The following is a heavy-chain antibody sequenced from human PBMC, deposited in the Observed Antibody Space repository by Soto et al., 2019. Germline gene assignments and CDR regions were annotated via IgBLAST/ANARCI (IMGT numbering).Heavy chain of an antibody. Sequence: EVQLLESGGGLAQPEGSLRLSCAGPGFSFSNYAINWVRQAPGKGLEWVSGISGSGGSTYYADSVKGRFTISRDNSKNTVYLQMNSLRVEDTAIYYCAREMGAGWRQFDAFDMWGQGTMVTVSS. CDR1: GFSFSNYA. D-gene: IGHD3-16*01. V-gene: IGHV3-23*01. CDR2: ISGSGGST. J-gene: IGHJ3*02. CDR3: AREMGAGWRQFDAFDM.